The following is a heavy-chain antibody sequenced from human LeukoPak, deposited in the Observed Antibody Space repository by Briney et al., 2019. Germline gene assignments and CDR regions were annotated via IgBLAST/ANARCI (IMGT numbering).Heavy chain of an antibody. D-gene: IGHD1-1*01. J-gene: IGHJ6*02. CDR2: ISYDGSNK. CDR3: ARWNFYYHAMDV. CDR1: GFTFSSYA. Sequence: PGRSLRLSCAASGFTFSSYAMHWVRQAPGKGLEWVAVISYDGSNKYYADSVKGRFTISRDNSKNTLFLQMNSLRAEDTAVYYCARWNFYYHAMDVWGQGTTVTVSS. V-gene: IGHV3-30-3*01.